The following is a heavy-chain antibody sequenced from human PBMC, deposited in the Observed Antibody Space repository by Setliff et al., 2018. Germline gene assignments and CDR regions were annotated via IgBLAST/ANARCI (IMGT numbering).Heavy chain of an antibody. CDR3: ARDFAGDLWGDAFDI. D-gene: IGHD7-27*01. V-gene: IGHV3-48*04. J-gene: IGHJ3*02. CDR2: ISSSGSTI. CDR1: GFTFSTYT. Sequence: LRLSCAASGFTFSTYTMNWVRQAPGKGLEWVSYISSSGSTIYYADSVKGRFTISRDNAKNSLYLQMNSLRAEDTAVYYCARDFAGDLWGDAFDIWGQGTMVTVS.